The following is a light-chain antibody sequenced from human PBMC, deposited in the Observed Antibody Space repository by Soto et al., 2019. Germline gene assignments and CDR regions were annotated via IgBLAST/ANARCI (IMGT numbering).Light chain of an antibody. Sequence: QSVLTQPPSASGSPGQSVAISCTGTSSDVGGYNYVSWYQLHPGKAPKLMIYEVNMRPSGVPDRFSGSKSGNTASLTVSGLRAEDEAAYYCSSYAGSNNDVFGTGTKLTVL. CDR3: SSYAGSNNDV. V-gene: IGLV2-8*01. J-gene: IGLJ1*01. CDR1: SSDVGGYNY. CDR2: EVN.